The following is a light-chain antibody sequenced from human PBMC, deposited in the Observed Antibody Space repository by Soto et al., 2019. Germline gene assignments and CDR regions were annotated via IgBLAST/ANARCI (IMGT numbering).Light chain of an antibody. V-gene: IGKV3-15*01. CDR3: QPYNNWPLT. J-gene: IGKJ4*01. CDR2: DTS. CDR1: QSLRNY. Sequence: ENVLTQSPATLSLSPGDTATLSCRATQSLRNYLAWYQHKPGQTPRLLIYDTSTRATGVPTRFSGSRSGAEFTLTINSLQSEDFAVYYCQPYNNWPLTFGGGTKV.